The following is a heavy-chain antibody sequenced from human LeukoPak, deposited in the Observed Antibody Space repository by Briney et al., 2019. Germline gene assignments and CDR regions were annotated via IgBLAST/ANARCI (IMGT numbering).Heavy chain of an antibody. CDR3: ARVPTTYCTNGVCYYVDY. Sequence: PSETLSLPCTVSGGSISSGDYYWSWIRRPPGKGLQWFGYIYYSGSTYYNPSVKSRVTISVDTSKNQFSLKLSSVTAADTAVYYCARVPTTYCTNGVCYYVDYWGQGTLVTVSS. J-gene: IGHJ4*02. D-gene: IGHD2-8*01. CDR1: GGSISSGDYY. CDR2: IYYSGST. V-gene: IGHV4-30-4*08.